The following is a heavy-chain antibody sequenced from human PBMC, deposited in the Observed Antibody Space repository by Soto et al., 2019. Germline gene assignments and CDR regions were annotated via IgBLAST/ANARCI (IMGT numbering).Heavy chain of an antibody. V-gene: IGHV1-8*01. CDR2: MNPNSGNT. CDR1: GYTFTSYD. J-gene: IGHJ3*02. CDR3: ARDFNLYYYDSSGYASDI. D-gene: IGHD3-22*01. Sequence: ASVKVSCKASGYTFTSYDINWVRQATGQGLEWMGWMNPNSGNTGYAQKFQGRVTMTRNTSISTAYMELSSLRSEDTAVYYCARDFNLYYYDSSGYASDIWGQGTMVTVSS.